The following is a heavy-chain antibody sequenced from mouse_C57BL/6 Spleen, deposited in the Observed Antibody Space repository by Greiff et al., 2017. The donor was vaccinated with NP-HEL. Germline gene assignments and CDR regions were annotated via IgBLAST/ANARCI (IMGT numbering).Heavy chain of an antibody. CDR3: ARCGLYGGNYDYAMDY. CDR1: GFSLTSYG. Sequence: QVQLKQSGPGLVQPSQSLSITCTVSGFSLTSYGVHWVRQSPGKGLEWLGVIWSGGSTDYNAAFISRLSISKDNSKSQVFFKMNSLQADDTAIYYCARCGLYGGNYDYAMDYWGQGTSVTVSS. D-gene: IGHD1-1*02. V-gene: IGHV2-2*01. CDR2: IWSGGST. J-gene: IGHJ4*01.